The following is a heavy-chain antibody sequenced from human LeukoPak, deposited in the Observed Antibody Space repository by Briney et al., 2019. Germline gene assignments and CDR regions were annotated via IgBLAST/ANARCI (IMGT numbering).Heavy chain of an antibody. CDR1: GYTFTDYH. CDR2: INPNSGGT. CDR3: TRFRHVAVAGTPHFDC. J-gene: IGHJ4*02. D-gene: IGHD6-19*01. Sequence: ASVKVSCKASGYTFTDYHIHWVRQAPGQGLEWMGWINPNSGGTNYAEKFHGRLTTTRDTSISTAFMELSGLRSDDTAVYYCTRFRHVAVAGTPHFDCWGQGALVTVSS. V-gene: IGHV1-2*02.